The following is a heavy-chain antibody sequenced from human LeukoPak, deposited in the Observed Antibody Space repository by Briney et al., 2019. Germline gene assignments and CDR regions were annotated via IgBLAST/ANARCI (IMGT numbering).Heavy chain of an antibody. J-gene: IGHJ6*02. CDR2: INHSGST. D-gene: IGHD6-6*01. Sequence: AETLSLSCAVYGGSFSAYYLSWIRQAPGKGLEWIGEINHSGSTNYNPSLKSRVTISVDTSKNQFSLKLSSVTAADMAVYYCARMSSSSAYYYYGMDVWGQGTPVTVSS. V-gene: IGHV4-34*01. CDR1: GGSFSAYY. CDR3: ARMSSSSAYYYYGMDV.